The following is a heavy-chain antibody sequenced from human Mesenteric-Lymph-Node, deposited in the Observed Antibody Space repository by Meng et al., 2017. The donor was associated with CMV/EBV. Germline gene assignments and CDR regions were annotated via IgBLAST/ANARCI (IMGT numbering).Heavy chain of an antibody. D-gene: IGHD6-6*01. CDR1: GYSFTSYW. CDR3: ARSPVRQLVGLDWFDP. CDR2: IYPGDSDT. V-gene: IGHV5-51*01. J-gene: IGHJ5*02. Sequence: GGSLRLSCKGSGYSFTSYWIGWVRQMPGKGLEWMGIIYPGDSDTRYSPSFQGQVTISADKSISTAYLQWSSLKASDTAMYYCARSPVRQLVGLDWFDPWGQGTLVTVSS.